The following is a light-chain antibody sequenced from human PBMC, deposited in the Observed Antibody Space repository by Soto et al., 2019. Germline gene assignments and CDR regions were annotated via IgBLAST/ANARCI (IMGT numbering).Light chain of an antibody. Sequence: QPPSVSGAPGQRVTISCTGSSSNIGAGYDVHWYQQLPGTAPKLLIYGNSNRPSGVPDRFSGSKSGTSASLAITGLQAEDEADYYCQSYDSSLSAHVVFGGGTKLTVL. V-gene: IGLV1-40*01. CDR1: SSNIGAGYD. CDR3: QSYDSSLSAHVV. J-gene: IGLJ2*01. CDR2: GNS.